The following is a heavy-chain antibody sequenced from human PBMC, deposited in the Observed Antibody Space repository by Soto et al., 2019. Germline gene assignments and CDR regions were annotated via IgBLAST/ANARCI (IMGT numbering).Heavy chain of an antibody. V-gene: IGHV1-69*06. D-gene: IGHD1-1*01. CDR1: GGTFSSYA. J-gene: IGHJ4*02. CDR2: IIPIFGTA. Sequence: SVKVSCKASGGTFSSYAISWVRQAPGQGLEWMGGIIPIFGTANYAQKFQGRVTITADKSTSTAYMELSSLRSEDTAVYYCARDPLSRYYWNDDIGYWGQGTLVTVSS. CDR3: ARDPLSRYYWNDDIGY.